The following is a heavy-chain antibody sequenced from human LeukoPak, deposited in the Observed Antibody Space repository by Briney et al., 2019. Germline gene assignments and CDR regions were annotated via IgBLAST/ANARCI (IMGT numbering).Heavy chain of an antibody. CDR2: ISSSSSYI. V-gene: IGHV3-21*01. CDR3: ARDEGYSSSPDY. CDR1: GFTFSSYS. J-gene: IGHJ4*02. D-gene: IGHD6-13*01. Sequence: PGGSLKLSCAASGFTFSSYSMNWVRQAPGKGLEWVSSISSSSSYIYYADSVKGRFTISRDNAKNSLYLQMNSLRAEDTAVYYCARDEGYSSSPDYWGQGTLVTVSS.